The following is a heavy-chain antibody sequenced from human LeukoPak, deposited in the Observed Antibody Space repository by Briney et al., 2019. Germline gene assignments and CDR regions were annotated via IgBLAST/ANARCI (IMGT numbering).Heavy chain of an antibody. CDR3: ARDRSSWYGGDY. J-gene: IGHJ4*02. Sequence: SETLSLTCTVSGGSISSYYWSWIRQPPGKGLEWIGYIYYSGSTNYNPSLKSRVTISVDTSKNQFSLKLSSVTAADTAVYYCARDRSSWYGGDYWGQGTLVTVSS. CDR2: IYYSGST. CDR1: GGSISSYY. V-gene: IGHV4-59*12. D-gene: IGHD6-13*01.